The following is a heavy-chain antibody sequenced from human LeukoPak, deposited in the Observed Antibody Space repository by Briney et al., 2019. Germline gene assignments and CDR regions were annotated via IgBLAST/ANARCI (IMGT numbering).Heavy chain of an antibody. V-gene: IGHV4-31*03. J-gene: IGHJ6*02. CDR1: GCSISSGGYF. D-gene: IGHD3-9*01. CDR2: ISYSGNT. CDR3: ERAKTYYDILTGFYYYYGMDV. Sequence: SETLSLTCTVSGCSISSGGYFWIWIRQYPGKGLEWIGYISYSGNTYYNPSLKSRVTISVDTSKSQFSLKLSSVTAADTAVYYCERAKTYYDILTGFYYYYGMDVWGQGTTVTVSS.